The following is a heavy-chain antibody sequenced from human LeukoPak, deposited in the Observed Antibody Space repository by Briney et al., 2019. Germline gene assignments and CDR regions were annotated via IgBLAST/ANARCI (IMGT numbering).Heavy chain of an antibody. D-gene: IGHD2-2*02. CDR1: GGSISSGDYY. V-gene: IGHV4-30-4*08. Sequence: PSETLSLTCTVSGGSISSGDYYWSWIRQPPGKGLEWIGYIYYSGSTYYNPSLKSRVTISVDTSKNQFSLKLSSVTAADTAVYYCARGKRVRNTYYFDYWGQGTLVTVSS. J-gene: IGHJ4*02. CDR2: IYYSGST. CDR3: ARGKRVRNTYYFDY.